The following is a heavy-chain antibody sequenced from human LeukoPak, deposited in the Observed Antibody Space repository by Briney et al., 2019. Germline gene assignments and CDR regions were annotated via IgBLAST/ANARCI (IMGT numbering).Heavy chain of an antibody. D-gene: IGHD3-9*01. CDR1: GGTFSSYA. J-gene: IGHJ4*02. CDR2: IIPIFGTA. CDR3: ARVKDILTGPLDY. V-gene: IGHV1-69*13. Sequence: GASVKVSCKASGGTFSSYAINWVRQAPGQGLEWMGGIIPIFGTANYAQKFQGRVTITADESTSTAYMELSSLRSEDTAVYYCARVKDILTGPLDYWGQGTLVTVSS.